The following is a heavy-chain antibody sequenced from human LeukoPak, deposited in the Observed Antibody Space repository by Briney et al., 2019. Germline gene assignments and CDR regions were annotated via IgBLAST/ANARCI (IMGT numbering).Heavy chain of an antibody. J-gene: IGHJ6*03. CDR1: GGSISIYY. D-gene: IGHD3-10*01. CDR2: IFTSGIT. Sequence: SETLSLTCTVSGGSISIYYWNWIRQPAGKGLEWIGRIFTSGITNYNPSLKSRVTMSVDTSSNQFSLTLTSVTAADTAVYYCARESSGTYYIPLGYMDVWGKGTTVTVSS. CDR3: ARESSGTYYIPLGYMDV. V-gene: IGHV4-4*07.